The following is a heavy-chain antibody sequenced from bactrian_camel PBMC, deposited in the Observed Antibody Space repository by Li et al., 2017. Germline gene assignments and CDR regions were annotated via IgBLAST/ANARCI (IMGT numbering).Heavy chain of an antibody. Sequence: VQLVESGGGLVQPGESLRLSCAGYGFTLSRYYIGWVRQAPGKGLEWVSYIQIDGSSTSYADSVKGRFTISRDNAKTTMYLQMNSLKPEDTALYYCVRDYGNYDWTLGSWGQGTQVTVS. D-gene: IGHD4*01. J-gene: IGHJ4*01. CDR2: IQIDGSST. CDR1: GFTLSRYY. V-gene: IGHV3S40*01. CDR3: VRDYGNYDWTLGS.